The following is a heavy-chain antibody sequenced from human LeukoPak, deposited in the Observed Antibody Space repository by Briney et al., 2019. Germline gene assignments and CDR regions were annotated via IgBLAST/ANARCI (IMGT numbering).Heavy chain of an antibody. CDR2: IYSAGST. J-gene: IGHJ4*02. D-gene: IGHD2-21*01. CDR3: ARNIPVTRWGY. CDR1: GFTVSSSY. Sequence: GGSPRLSCAASGFTVSSSYMSWVRQAPGKGLEWVSVIYSAGSTYYADSVKGRFTISRDNSKNTVYLQMNSLRAEDTAVYYCARNIPVTRWGYWGQGTLVTVSS. V-gene: IGHV3-66*01.